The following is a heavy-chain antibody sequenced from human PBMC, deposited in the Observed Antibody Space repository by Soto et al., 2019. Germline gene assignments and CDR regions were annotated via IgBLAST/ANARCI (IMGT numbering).Heavy chain of an antibody. CDR1: GFTFSSYS. J-gene: IGHJ4*02. CDR3: ARPFDSSGYYSSLFDY. CDR2: ISSSSSYI. Sequence: GGSLRLSCAASGFTFSSYSMNWVRQAPGKGLEWVSSISSSSSYIYYADSVKGRFTISRDNAKNSLYLQMNSLRAEDTAVYYCARPFDSSGYYSSLFDYWGQGTLVTVSS. V-gene: IGHV3-21*01. D-gene: IGHD3-22*01.